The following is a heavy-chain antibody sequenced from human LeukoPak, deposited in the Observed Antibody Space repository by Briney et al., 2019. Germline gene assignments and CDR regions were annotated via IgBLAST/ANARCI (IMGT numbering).Heavy chain of an antibody. Sequence: KPSETLSLTCAVSGGSISSSRYYWAWIRQPPGKWPERIGSIYYSGTTYYSPSLKSRVTIFLDASKNQFSLKLTSLTAADTAVYYCARYSYGGEDWFDPWGQGTLVTVSS. V-gene: IGHV4-39*01. CDR1: GGSISSSRYY. CDR3: ARYSYGGEDWFDP. D-gene: IGHD5-18*01. CDR2: IYYSGTT. J-gene: IGHJ5*02.